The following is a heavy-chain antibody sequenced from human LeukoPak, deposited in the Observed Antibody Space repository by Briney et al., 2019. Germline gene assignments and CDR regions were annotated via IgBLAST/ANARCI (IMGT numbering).Heavy chain of an antibody. CDR2: IKQDGSDK. CDR3: ARLIGTANFDY. D-gene: IGHD1-7*01. CDR1: GLSFSSYW. V-gene: IGHV3-7*01. Sequence: GGSLRLSCAGSGLSFSSYWMSWVRQAPGKGLEWVANIKQDGSDKYYVDSVKVRFTISRDNAKNSLYLQMNSLRAEDTAMYYCARLIGTANFDYWGQGTLVTVSS. J-gene: IGHJ4*02.